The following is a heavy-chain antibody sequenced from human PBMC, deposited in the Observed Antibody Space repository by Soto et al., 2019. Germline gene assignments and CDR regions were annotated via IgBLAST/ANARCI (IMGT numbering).Heavy chain of an antibody. CDR3: ARHITPIAAKYYFDY. Sequence: GSVKVSCKASGYTFTSYCISWVLQAPGQGLEWMGWISAYNGNTNYAQKLQGRVTMTTDTSTSTAYMELRSLRSDDTAVYYCARHITPIAAKYYFDYWGQGTLVTVSS. CDR1: GYTFTSYC. D-gene: IGHD6-6*01. J-gene: IGHJ4*02. CDR2: ISAYNGNT. V-gene: IGHV1-18*01.